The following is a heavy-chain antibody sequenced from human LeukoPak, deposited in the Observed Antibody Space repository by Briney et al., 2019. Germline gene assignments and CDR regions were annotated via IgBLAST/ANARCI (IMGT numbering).Heavy chain of an antibody. CDR3: VRETGGSSHTEY. Sequence: PSETLSLTRTVSGGSISSSNYYWGWIRQPPGKGLEWIGSIYYSGSTYYNPSLKSRVTISVDTSKNQFSLRLSSVTAADTAVYYCVRETGGSSHTEYWGQGTLVTVSS. D-gene: IGHD6-13*01. J-gene: IGHJ4*02. V-gene: IGHV4-39*07. CDR2: IYYSGST. CDR1: GGSISSSNYY.